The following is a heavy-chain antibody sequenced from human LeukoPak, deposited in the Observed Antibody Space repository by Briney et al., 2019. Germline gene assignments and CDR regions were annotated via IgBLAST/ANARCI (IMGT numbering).Heavy chain of an antibody. J-gene: IGHJ5*01. CDR3: ARHRLKVYGSGIYGWGDWFDS. Sequence: SETLSLTCAVYGGSFSGYYWSWIRQPPGKGLEWIGEINHSGSTNYNPSLKSRVTISVDTSKNQFSLKLSSVTAADTAVYYCARHRLKVYGSGIYGWGDWFDSWGQGTLVTVSS. V-gene: IGHV4-34*01. CDR2: INHSGST. D-gene: IGHD3-10*01. CDR1: GGSFSGYY.